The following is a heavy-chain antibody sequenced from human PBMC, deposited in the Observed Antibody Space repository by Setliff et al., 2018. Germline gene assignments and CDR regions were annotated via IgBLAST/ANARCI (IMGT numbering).Heavy chain of an antibody. Sequence: SETLSLTCTVSGGSVSSGSYYWSWIRQPAGKGLEWIGHIYTNGATSYSPSLKSRVSISADTSKNVLSLRLTSVTAADTAVYYCARTTGSTHNWLDPWGPGTLVTVSS. CDR3: ARTTGSTHNWLDP. CDR2: IYTNGAT. J-gene: IGHJ5*02. V-gene: IGHV4-61*09. D-gene: IGHD1-1*01. CDR1: GGSVSSGSYY.